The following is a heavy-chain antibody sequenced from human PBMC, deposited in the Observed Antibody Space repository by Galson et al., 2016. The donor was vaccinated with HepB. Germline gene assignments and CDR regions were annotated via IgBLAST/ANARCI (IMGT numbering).Heavy chain of an antibody. CDR1: GFTFTNYA. CDR2: ISGSINAT. V-gene: IGHV3-23*01. Sequence: SLRLSCAASGFTFTNYAMTWVRQAPGKGLQWVSGISGSINATYYADSVKGRFIISRDDSKNTLYLQMNSLRPEDTAVYYCTKDPQLYVTRGVWDNWGQGTLVTVS. CDR3: TKDPQLYVTRGVWDN. D-gene: IGHD3-10*01. J-gene: IGHJ4*02.